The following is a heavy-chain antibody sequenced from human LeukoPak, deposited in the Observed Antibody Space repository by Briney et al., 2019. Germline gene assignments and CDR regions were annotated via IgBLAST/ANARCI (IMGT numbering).Heavy chain of an antibody. Sequence: PSETLSFTCTVSAGSSGSGGYSWSWIRQHPGRGLEWIGSIYHSRSTYYNPSLKSRVTISVDTSKNQFSLKVSSVTDADTAVYYCARNSNYYGSGSYYNDYWGQGTLVTVSS. CDR1: AGSSGSGGYS. J-gene: IGHJ4*02. D-gene: IGHD3-10*01. V-gene: IGHV4-39*07. CDR2: IYHSRST. CDR3: ARNSNYYGSGSYYNDY.